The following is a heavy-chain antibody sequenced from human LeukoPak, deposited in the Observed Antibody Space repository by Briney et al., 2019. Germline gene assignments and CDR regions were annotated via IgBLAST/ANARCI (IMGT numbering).Heavy chain of an antibody. CDR2: INNSGST. J-gene: IGHJ4*02. CDR1: GGSFSGYY. Sequence: SETLSLTCAVYGGSFSGYYWSWIRQPPGKGLEWIGEINNSGSTNYNPSLTLRVTISVDTSKTPCSLKLSYVTAADPAVYHCARGQGIAARSWDYWGQGTLVTVSS. D-gene: IGHD6-6*01. CDR3: ARGQGIAARSWDY. V-gene: IGHV4-34*01.